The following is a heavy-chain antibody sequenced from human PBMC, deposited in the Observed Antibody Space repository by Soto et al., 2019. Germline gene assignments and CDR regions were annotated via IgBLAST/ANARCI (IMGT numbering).Heavy chain of an antibody. Sequence: HPGGSLRLSSAASGFTFSSYAMSWVRQAPGKGLEWVAVITDDGSDKDYADSVKGRFTISRDNSRNTLFLQMNSLRAEDTAVYYCARDYYKYYDSSGYYRSPAYWGQGTLVTVSS. J-gene: IGHJ4*02. CDR3: ARDYYKYYDSSGYYRSPAY. CDR1: GFTFSSYA. V-gene: IGHV3-30*04. D-gene: IGHD3-22*01. CDR2: ITDDGSDK.